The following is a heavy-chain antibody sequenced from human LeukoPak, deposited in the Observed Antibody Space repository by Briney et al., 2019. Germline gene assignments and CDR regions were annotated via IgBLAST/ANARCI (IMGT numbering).Heavy chain of an antibody. V-gene: IGHV3-48*03. CDR1: GLTFRSYE. Sequence: HTGGFLRLSCAASGLTFRSYEMIWVRKAPGKGLKWMSCISNSGGKIYYADSVKGRFTISRDNAKNSLHLQMTSLRAEDTAVYYCARRLPYYGMDVWGQETTVTVSS. CDR3: ARRLPYYGMDV. CDR2: ISNSGGKI. J-gene: IGHJ6*02. D-gene: IGHD2-21*01.